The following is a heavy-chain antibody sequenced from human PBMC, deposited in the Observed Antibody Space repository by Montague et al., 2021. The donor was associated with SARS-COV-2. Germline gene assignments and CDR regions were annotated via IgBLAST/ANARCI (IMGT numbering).Heavy chain of an antibody. Sequence: SETLSLTCTVSGGSISSYYWSWIRQPPGKGLEWIGYICYSGSTNYNPSLKSRVPISVDTSKIQFSLKLSSVTAADTAVYYCARHKKRLWFGELLFDYWGQGTLVTVSS. CDR3: ARHKKRLWFGELLFDY. V-gene: IGHV4-59*08. J-gene: IGHJ4*01. CDR2: ICYSGST. CDR1: GGSISSYY. D-gene: IGHD3-10*01.